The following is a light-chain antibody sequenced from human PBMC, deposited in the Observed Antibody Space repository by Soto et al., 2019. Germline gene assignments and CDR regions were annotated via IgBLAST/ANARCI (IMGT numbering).Light chain of an antibody. J-gene: IGKJ5*01. V-gene: IGKV1-9*01. Sequence: DIQLTQSPSLLSTSVGDRVTITCRASQDITSYLAWYQQKPGKAPNLLIYAALTLQSGVPSRFSGGGSGTEFTLTISSLQPEDFATYYCQQVNTYPFTFGQGRRLENK. CDR1: QDITSY. CDR2: AAL. CDR3: QQVNTYPFT.